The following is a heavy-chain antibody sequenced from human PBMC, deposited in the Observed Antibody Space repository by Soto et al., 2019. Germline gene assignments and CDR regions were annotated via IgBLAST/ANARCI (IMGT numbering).Heavy chain of an antibody. D-gene: IGHD6-19*01. J-gene: IGHJ2*01. CDR1: GGTFSRYA. Sequence: QVQLVQSGAEVKKYGSSVKVSCKASGGTFSRYAISWVRQAPGQGLEWMGGITPMFGTANYAQRFQGRATITADESTSTAYKQLSSLRSDDTAVYYCAQTLGLAVAGPGRFDLWGRGTLVTVSS. CDR3: AQTLGLAVAGPGRFDL. CDR2: ITPMFGTA. V-gene: IGHV1-69*12.